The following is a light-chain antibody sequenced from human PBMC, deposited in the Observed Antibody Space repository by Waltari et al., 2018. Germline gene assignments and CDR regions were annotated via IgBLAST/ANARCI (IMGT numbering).Light chain of an antibody. V-gene: IGLV2-14*01. J-gene: IGLJ2*01. CDR3: SSYTSSSTLVV. CDR2: EVG. CDR1: SSDVGAYNY. Sequence: QSALTQPASVSGSPGQSITISCTGTSSDVGAYNYVSWYQQHPGKAPKLMIYEVGNRPAGVSNRFSGSNSGNTASLTISGLQAEDEADYYCSSYTSSSTLVVFGGGTKLTVL.